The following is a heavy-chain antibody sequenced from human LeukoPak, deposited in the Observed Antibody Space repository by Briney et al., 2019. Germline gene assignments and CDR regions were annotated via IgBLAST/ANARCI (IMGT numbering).Heavy chain of an antibody. J-gene: IGHJ5*02. CDR1: GYTFTGYY. CDR2: INPNGGGT. Sequence: ASVTVSCKASGYTFTGYYMHWVRQAPGQGLEWMGWINPNGGGTNYAQKFQGRVTMTRDTSISTAYMELSRLRSDDTAVYYCARAPRWLIANWFDPWGQGTLVTVSS. CDR3: ARAPRWLIANWFDP. V-gene: IGHV1-2*02. D-gene: IGHD6-19*01.